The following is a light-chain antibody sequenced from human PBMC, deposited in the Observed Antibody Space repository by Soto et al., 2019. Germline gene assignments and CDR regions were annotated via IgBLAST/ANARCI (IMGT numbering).Light chain of an antibody. J-gene: IGKJ5*01. CDR1: QSVTSN. CDR3: QQRSNWPT. Sequence: EIVLTQSPATLSVSPGERATLSCRGSQSVTSNLAWYQQKPGQAPRLLIYGASNRATGIPARFSGSGYGTDFTLTISSLEPEDFAVYYCQQRSNWPTFGQGTRLEIK. V-gene: IGKV3-11*01. CDR2: GAS.